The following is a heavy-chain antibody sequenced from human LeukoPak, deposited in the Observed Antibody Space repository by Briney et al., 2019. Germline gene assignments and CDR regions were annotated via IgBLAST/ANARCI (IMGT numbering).Heavy chain of an antibody. CDR3: ARDLWSGSSFFDY. J-gene: IGHJ4*02. CDR1: GFAFSSYW. D-gene: IGHD3-3*01. V-gene: IGHV3-7*01. Sequence: GGSLRLSCVASGFAFSSYWMTWVRQAPGKGLEWVANIKEDGSEKNYVDSMKGRFTISRDNAKNSVYLQMNSLRVEETAVYYCARDLWSGSSFFDYWGQGTLVTVSS. CDR2: IKEDGSEK.